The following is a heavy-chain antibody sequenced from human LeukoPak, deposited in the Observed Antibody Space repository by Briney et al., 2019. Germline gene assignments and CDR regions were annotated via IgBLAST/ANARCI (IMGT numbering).Heavy chain of an antibody. Sequence: PGGSLRLSCAASGFTFSSYWMSWVRQAPGKGLEWVANIKQDGSEKYYVDSVKGRFTISRDKAKNSLYLQMNSLRAEDTAVYYCARGQSTPYSSSSYYFDYWGQGTLVTVSS. D-gene: IGHD6-6*01. CDR2: IKQDGSEK. V-gene: IGHV3-7*01. J-gene: IGHJ4*02. CDR1: GFTFSSYW. CDR3: ARGQSTPYSSSSYYFDY.